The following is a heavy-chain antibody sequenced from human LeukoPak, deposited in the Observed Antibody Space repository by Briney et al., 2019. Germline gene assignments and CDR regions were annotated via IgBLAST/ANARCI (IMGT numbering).Heavy chain of an antibody. D-gene: IGHD3-22*01. CDR2: ISGSGGST. CDR3: AKIVIVEGYYDSSGSLGYFDY. Sequence: PGGSLRLSCAASGFTFSSYAMSWVRQAPGKGLEWVSAISGSGGSTYYADSVKGRFTISRDNSKNTLYLQMNSLRAEDTAVYYCAKIVIVEGYYDSSGSLGYFDYWGQGTLVTVSS. V-gene: IGHV3-23*01. J-gene: IGHJ4*02. CDR1: GFTFSSYA.